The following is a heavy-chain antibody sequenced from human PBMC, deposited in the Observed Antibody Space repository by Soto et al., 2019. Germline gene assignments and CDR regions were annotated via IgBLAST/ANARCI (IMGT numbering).Heavy chain of an antibody. Sequence: GGSLRLSCAASGFTVSSYYMKWVRQAPGKGLEWVSLIKNGGSTQYAESAKGRFTVARDNSKNTLYLQMNSLRAEDTAVYYCARAYYSYMDVWGKGNTVTVSS. CDR3: ARAYYSYMDV. CDR2: IKNGGST. V-gene: IGHV3-66*01. J-gene: IGHJ6*03. CDR1: GFTVSSYY.